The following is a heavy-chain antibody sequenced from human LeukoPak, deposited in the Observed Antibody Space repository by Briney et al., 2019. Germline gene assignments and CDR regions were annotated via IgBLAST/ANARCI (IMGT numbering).Heavy chain of an antibody. CDR1: GRSINSGGYY. J-gene: IGHJ3*02. Sequence: SETLSLTCSVSGRSINSGGYYWSWIRHHPGKGLEWFGYIYFSGSTYYNPSLKSRVTISVDTSKNHFSLKLSSVTAADTAVYYCARSSVTMVRGVIYDAFDIWGQGTMVTVSS. CDR3: ARSSVTMVRGVIYDAFDI. D-gene: IGHD3-10*01. CDR2: IYFSGST. V-gene: IGHV4-31*03.